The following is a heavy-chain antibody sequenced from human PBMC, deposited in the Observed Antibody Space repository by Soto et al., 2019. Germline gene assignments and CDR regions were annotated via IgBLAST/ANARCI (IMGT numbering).Heavy chain of an antibody. D-gene: IGHD2-2*01. CDR1: GDSISYFY. CDR2: IYDSGST. J-gene: IGHJ6*02. CDR3: AAATLPGARFYGMDV. Sequence: SETLSLTCTISGDSISYFYWSWIRQPPGKGLEWIGYIYDSGSTNYNPSLKSRVTISVDTSKTQFSLKLNSVTAADTAVYYCAAATLPGARFYGMDVWGQGSTVTVS. V-gene: IGHV4-59*01.